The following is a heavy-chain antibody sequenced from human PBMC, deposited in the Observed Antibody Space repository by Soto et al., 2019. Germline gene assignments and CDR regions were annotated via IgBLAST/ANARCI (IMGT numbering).Heavy chain of an antibody. Sequence: EVPLVESGGGLVQPGGSLRLSCAASGVTVSSNYMSWVRQAPGKGLEWVSVIYSGGSTYYADSVKGRFTISRDNSKNKLYLQMNSLRAEDTAVYYCARHGYNYGGGYFDYWGQGTLVTVSS. CDR1: GVTVSSNY. CDR3: ARHGYNYGGGYFDY. J-gene: IGHJ4*02. CDR2: IYSGGST. V-gene: IGHV3-66*04. D-gene: IGHD5-18*01.